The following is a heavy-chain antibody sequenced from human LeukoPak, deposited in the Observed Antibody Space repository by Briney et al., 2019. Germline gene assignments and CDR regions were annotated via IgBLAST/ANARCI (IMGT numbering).Heavy chain of an antibody. CDR2: ISSSSSTI. CDR1: GFTFSSYS. V-gene: IGHV3-48*01. CDR3: ARVPRRCSSCLDY. D-gene: IGHD6-13*01. J-gene: IGHJ4*02. Sequence: GGSLRLSCAASGFTFSSYSMNWVRQAPGKGLEWVSYISSSSSTIYYADSVKGRFTISRDNAKNSLYLQMNSLRAEDTAVYYCARVPRRCSSCLDYWGQGTLVTVSS.